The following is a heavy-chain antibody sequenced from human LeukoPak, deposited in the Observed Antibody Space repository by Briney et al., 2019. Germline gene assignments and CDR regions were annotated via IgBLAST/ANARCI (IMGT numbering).Heavy chain of an antibody. J-gene: IGHJ4*02. CDR2: ISYDGSTV. V-gene: IGHV3-30*18. D-gene: IGHD4-17*01. Sequence: GGSLRLSCAVSGFTFSTYGIHWVRQAPGKGLEWVALISYDGSTVYYADSVKGRFTISRDNSKNTLFLQMNSLRAEDTAVYYCAKGYSPMTTVTLPFDYWGQGTLVTVSS. CDR1: GFTFSTYG. CDR3: AKGYSPMTTVTLPFDY.